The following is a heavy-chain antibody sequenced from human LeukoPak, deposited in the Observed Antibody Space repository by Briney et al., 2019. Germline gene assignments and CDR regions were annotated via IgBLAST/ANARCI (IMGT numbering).Heavy chain of an antibody. Sequence: TGGSLRPSCAASGITLSNSAMSWVRQAPGKGLEWVSAISRSGDRTFYADSVKGRFTISRDSSIDTLFLQMNSLRAEDTAVYFCAKELRPNDYWGQGTLVTVSS. V-gene: IGHV3-23*01. J-gene: IGHJ4*02. CDR2: ISRSGDRT. D-gene: IGHD2-15*01. CDR3: AKELRPNDY. CDR1: GITLSNSA.